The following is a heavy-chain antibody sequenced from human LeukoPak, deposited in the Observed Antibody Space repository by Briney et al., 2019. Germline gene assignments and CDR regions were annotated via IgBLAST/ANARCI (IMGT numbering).Heavy chain of an antibody. V-gene: IGHV3-30*02. D-gene: IGHD6-19*01. Sequence: PGGSLTLSCAASGFTFSSYGMHWVRQAPGKGLEWVAFIRYDGSNKYYADSVKGRFTISRDNSKNTLYLQMNSLRAEDTAVYYCAKDPYRIAVAGTGTDYWGQGTLVTVSS. J-gene: IGHJ4*02. CDR1: GFTFSSYG. CDR3: AKDPYRIAVAGTGTDY. CDR2: IRYDGSNK.